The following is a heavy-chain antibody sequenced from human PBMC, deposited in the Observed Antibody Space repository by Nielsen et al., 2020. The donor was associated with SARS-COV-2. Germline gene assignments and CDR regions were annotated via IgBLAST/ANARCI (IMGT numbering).Heavy chain of an antibody. V-gene: IGHV3-21*06. CDR3: AIEGYSGSYLAY. Sequence: GGSLRLSCAASGFTFSSYAMSWVRQAPGKGLEWVSSISSSSSYIYYADSVKGRFTISRDNAKNLLYLQMNSLRAEDTAVYYCAIEGYSGSYLAYWGQGTLVTVSS. J-gene: IGHJ4*02. D-gene: IGHD1-26*01. CDR2: ISSSSSYI. CDR1: GFTFSSYA.